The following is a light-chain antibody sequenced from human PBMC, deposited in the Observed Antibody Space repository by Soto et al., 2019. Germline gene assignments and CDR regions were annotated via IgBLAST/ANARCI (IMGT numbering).Light chain of an antibody. Sequence: EIVLTQSPATLSWSAGERATLSCRASQSIRSNLAWYQHKPGQAPRLLIYDASNRATGIPGRFSGSGSGTDFTLTISNLEPEDFAVYYCQQRDNWPWTFGQGAKVEIK. CDR3: QQRDNWPWT. CDR2: DAS. V-gene: IGKV3-11*01. J-gene: IGKJ1*01. CDR1: QSIRSN.